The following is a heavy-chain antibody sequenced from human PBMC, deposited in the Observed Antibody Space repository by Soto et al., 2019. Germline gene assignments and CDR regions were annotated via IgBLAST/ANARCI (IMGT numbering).Heavy chain of an antibody. J-gene: IGHJ3*02. CDR1: GFSLSTSGVG. CDR2: IYWSGDE. CDR3: ARGLATLPVFAFDI. Sequence: SGPTLVNPTQTLTLTCSFSGFSLSTSGVGVGWIRQSPGKALEWLALIYWSGDEHYRPSLKSRLTIIKDTSKNHVVLIMTDMDPVDTATYYCARGLATLPVFAFDIWGQGTMVTVSS. D-gene: IGHD6-6*01. V-gene: IGHV2-5*01.